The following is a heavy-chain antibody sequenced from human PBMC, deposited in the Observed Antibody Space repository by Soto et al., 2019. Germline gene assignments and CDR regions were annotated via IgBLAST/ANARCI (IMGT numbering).Heavy chain of an antibody. CDR1: GGSISSYY. D-gene: IGHD6-13*01. Sequence: SETLSLTCTVSGGSISSYYWSWIRQPPGKGLEWIGYIYYSGSANYNPSLKSRVTISVDTSKNQFSLKLSSVTAADTAVYYCARSRSEAAVTLYYYYYGMDVWGQGTTVTVSS. CDR3: ARSRSEAAVTLYYYYYGMDV. V-gene: IGHV4-59*01. CDR2: IYYSGSA. J-gene: IGHJ6*02.